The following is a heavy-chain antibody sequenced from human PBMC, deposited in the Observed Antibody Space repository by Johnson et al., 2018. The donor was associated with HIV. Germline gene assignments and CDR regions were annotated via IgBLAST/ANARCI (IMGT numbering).Heavy chain of an antibody. D-gene: IGHD4-23*01. CDR3: AKDFHHVWYGGKNGPYDAFDI. Sequence: VQLVESGGGLAHPGASLILSCPASRFTFSDHDMPWVRQTDGIALEWVSVIYSGGTTYYAHPVKGIFTISRVNSKNTLYLQMNRLRAEDTAVYYCAKDFHHVWYGGKNGPYDAFDIWGQGTMGTVSS. CDR1: RFTFSDHD. CDR2: IYSGGTT. V-gene: IGHV3-66*01. J-gene: IGHJ3*02.